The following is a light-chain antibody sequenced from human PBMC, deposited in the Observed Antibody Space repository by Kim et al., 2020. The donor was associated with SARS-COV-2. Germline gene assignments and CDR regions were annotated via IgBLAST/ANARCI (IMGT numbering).Light chain of an antibody. J-gene: IGKJ2*03. CDR1: QSVSSSY. V-gene: IGKV3-20*01. CDR2: GAS. Sequence: SPGERATLSCRASQSVSSSYLAWYQQKPGQAPRLLIYGASSRATGIPDRFSGSGSGTDFTLTISRLEPEDFAVYYCQQYGSSPMYSFCQGTKLEIK. CDR3: QQYGSSPMYS.